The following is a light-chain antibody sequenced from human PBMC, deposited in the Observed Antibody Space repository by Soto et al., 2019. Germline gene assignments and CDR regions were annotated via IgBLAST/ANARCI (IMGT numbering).Light chain of an antibody. CDR1: SSNIGAGYD. CDR2: ANN. Sequence: QSVLAQPPSVSWAPGQRVSISCTGSSSNIGAGYDVHWYQHLPGTAPKLLIYANNNRPSGVPDRFSGSKSGTSASLAITGLQAEDEADYYCQSYDSSRSPLYVFGTGTKVTVL. CDR3: QSYDSSRSPLYV. J-gene: IGLJ1*01. V-gene: IGLV1-40*01.